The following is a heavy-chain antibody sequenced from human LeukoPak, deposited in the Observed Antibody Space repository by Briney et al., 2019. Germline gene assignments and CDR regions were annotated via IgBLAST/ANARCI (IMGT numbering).Heavy chain of an antibody. D-gene: IGHD3-22*01. CDR1: GFTFSDYS. J-gene: IGHJ4*02. CDR3: AKGDYYDSSGYPPLFDY. CDR2: ISSTSTTI. Sequence: GSLRLSCAASGFTFSDYSMEWVRQAPGKGLEWISYISSTSTTIYYAGSVKGRFTTSRDNAKNSLYLQMNSLRAEDTAVYYCAKGDYYDSSGYPPLFDYWGQGTLVTVSS. V-gene: IGHV3-48*04.